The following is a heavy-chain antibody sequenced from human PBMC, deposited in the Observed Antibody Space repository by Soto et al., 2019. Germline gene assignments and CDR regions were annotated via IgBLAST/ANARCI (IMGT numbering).Heavy chain of an antibody. J-gene: IGHJ6*02. V-gene: IGHV3-33*01. CDR1: GFTFSSYG. CDR2: IWYDGSNK. D-gene: IGHD6-19*01. Sequence: LRLSCAASGFTFSSYGMHWVRQAPGKGLEWVAVIWYDGSNKYYADSVKGRFTISRDNSKNTLYLQMNSLRAEDTAVYYCARESSSGWSTDYYYYGMDVWGQGTTVTVSS. CDR3: ARESSSGWSTDYYYYGMDV.